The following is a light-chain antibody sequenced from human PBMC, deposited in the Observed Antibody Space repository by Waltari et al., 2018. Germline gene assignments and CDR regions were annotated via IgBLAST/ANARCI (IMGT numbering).Light chain of an antibody. J-gene: IGKJ5*01. Sequence: DIQMTQSPSSLSASVGDRVAITCQASQDIRYYLNWYQQKPGKGPKLLIYDASNLQTGVPSRFSGGRSGTDFTFTISSLQPEDAATYYCQQYDNFPLTFGQGTRLEIK. CDR1: QDIRYY. CDR2: DAS. CDR3: QQYDNFPLT. V-gene: IGKV1-33*01.